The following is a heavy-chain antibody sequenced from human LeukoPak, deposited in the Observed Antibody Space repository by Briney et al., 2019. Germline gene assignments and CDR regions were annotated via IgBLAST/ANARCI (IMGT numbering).Heavy chain of an antibody. CDR3: AKDRGVKGWFFDYYYYGMDV. V-gene: IGHV3-30-3*01. CDR2: ISYDGSSN. CDR1: GFIFSDYA. Sequence: PGGSLRLSCGASGFIFSDYAMHWVRQAPGKGLEWVAVISYDGSSNYYTDTVKGRFTISRDISTDTLNLQMNNLRTEDTAVYFCAKDRGVKGWFFDYYYYGMDVWGQGTTVIVSS. D-gene: IGHD6-19*01. J-gene: IGHJ6*02.